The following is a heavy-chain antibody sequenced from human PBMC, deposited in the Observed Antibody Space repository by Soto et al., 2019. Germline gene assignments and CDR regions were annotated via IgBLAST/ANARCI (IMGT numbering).Heavy chain of an antibody. D-gene: IGHD2-15*01. CDR1: GDSVSSNSAA. CDR3: ARSPCSGGSCYKRAYYFDY. Sequence: QVQLQQSGPGLVKPSQTLSLTCAISGDSVSSNSAAWNWIRQSPSRGLEWLGRTYYRSKWYNDYAVSVKSRITINPDTSKNQFSLQLNSVTPEDTAVYYCARSPCSGGSCYKRAYYFDYWGQGTLVTVSS. CDR2: TYYRSKWYN. V-gene: IGHV6-1*01. J-gene: IGHJ4*02.